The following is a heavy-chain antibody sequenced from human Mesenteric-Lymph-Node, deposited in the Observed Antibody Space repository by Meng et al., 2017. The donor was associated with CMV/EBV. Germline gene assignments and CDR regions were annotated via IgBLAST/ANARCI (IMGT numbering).Heavy chain of an antibody. D-gene: IGHD6-13*01. Sequence: QVQLVQSGAEVRKPGASVKVSCKASGYSFTGYSIYWVRQAPGQGLEWMGRINPNSGVSNSAQNFQGRVTMTRDKSTSTAYMELSSLRSEDTAVYYCAGGIAAAGSRWFDPWGQGTLVTVSS. CDR3: AGGIAAAGSRWFDP. V-gene: IGHV1-2*06. CDR2: INPNSGVS. CDR1: GYSFTGYS. J-gene: IGHJ5*02.